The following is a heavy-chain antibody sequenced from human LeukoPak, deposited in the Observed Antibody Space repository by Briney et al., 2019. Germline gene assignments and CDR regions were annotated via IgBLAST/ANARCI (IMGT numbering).Heavy chain of an antibody. CDR2: ISGSGGST. D-gene: IGHD2-2*02. V-gene: IGHV3-23*01. J-gene: IGHJ4*02. CDR3: AKTRYCSSTSCNKRPPPDY. Sequence: GGSLRLSCAASGFTLSSYAMSWVRQAPGKGLEWVSAISGSGGSTYYADSVKGRFTISRDNSKNTLYLQMNSLRAEDTAVYYCAKTRYCSSTSCNKRPPPDYWGQGTLVTVSS. CDR1: GFTLSSYA.